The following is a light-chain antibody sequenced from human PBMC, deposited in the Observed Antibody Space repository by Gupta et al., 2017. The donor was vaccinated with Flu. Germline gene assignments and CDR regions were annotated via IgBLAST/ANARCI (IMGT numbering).Light chain of an antibody. CDR3: LRRGGGPPSLT. J-gene: IGKJ4*01. CDR2: DAS. V-gene: IGKV3-11*01. CDR1: QSISNY. Sequence: EIVLAQSPATLSLSPGERATLSCRASQSISNYLAWYQQKPGQAPRLLIYDASSRATGVPVRFSGSGDGTDFTLTISSREPEDFAVYYCLRRGGGPPSLTFGGGTKVQIK.